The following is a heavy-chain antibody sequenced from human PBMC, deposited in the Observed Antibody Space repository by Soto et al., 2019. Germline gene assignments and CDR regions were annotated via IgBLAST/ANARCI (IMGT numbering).Heavy chain of an antibody. J-gene: IGHJ5*02. V-gene: IGHV4-4*02. CDR1: SGSISSSNW. CDR2: IYHSGST. D-gene: IGHD3-3*01. Sequence: QVQLQESGPGLVKPSGTLSLTCAVSSGSISSSNWWSWVRQPPGKGLEWIGEIYHSGSTNYNPSLKGRVPISVAKSKTQFSLKLSSVTAADTAVYYCARAYYDFWSGYYTGQWFDPWGQGTLVTVSS. CDR3: ARAYYDFWSGYYTGQWFDP.